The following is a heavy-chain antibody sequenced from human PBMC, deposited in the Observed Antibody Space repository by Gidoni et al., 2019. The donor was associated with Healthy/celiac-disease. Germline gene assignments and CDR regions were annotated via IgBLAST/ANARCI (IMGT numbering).Heavy chain of an antibody. D-gene: IGHD1-1*01. J-gene: IGHJ4*02. CDR1: GFTFSSYG. Sequence: QVQLVESGGGVVQPGRSLRLSCAASGFTFSSYGMHWVRQAPGKGLGWVAVISYDGSNKYYADSVKGRFTISRDNSKNTLYLQMNSLRAEDTAVYYCAKDLDGLGYWGQGTLVTVSS. V-gene: IGHV3-30*18. CDR2: ISYDGSNK. CDR3: AKDLDGLGY.